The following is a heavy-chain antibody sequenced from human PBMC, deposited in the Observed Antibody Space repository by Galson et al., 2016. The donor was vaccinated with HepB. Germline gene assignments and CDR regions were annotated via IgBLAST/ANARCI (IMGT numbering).Heavy chain of an antibody. D-gene: IGHD4-23*01. CDR1: GFSFSSYA. CDR3: AKVGTTVLTPGKYRLEYFQL. J-gene: IGHJ1*01. V-gene: IGHV3-23*01. Sequence: SLRLSCAASGFSFSSYAMSWARQAPGKGLEWVSTITGSGGTTYYADSVKGRLTISRDNSKNTLYLQMNSLGAEDTAIYYCAKVGTTVLTPGKYRLEYFQLWGQGTLVTVSS. CDR2: ITGSGGTT.